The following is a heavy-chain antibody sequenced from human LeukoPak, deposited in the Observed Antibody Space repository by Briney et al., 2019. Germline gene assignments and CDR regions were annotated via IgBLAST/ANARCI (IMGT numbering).Heavy chain of an antibody. D-gene: IGHD3-3*01. CDR1: GFCVHTFA. J-gene: IGHJ4*02. Sequence: WGSLRLSCAVSGFCVHTFAMSWVRQPPGKGLEWLSSISKYDGRVYYAASVRGRFTISRDNAMNSLYLQMNSLRAEDTAVYYCAMPSYYDFWSGHSPDFDYWGQGTLVTVAS. CDR3: AMPSYYDFWSGHSPDFDY. V-gene: IGHV3-21*01. CDR2: ISKYDGRV.